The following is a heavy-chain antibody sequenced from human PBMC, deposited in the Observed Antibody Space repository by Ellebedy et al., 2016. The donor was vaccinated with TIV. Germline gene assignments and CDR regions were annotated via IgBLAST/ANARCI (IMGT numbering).Heavy chain of an antibody. D-gene: IGHD5-18*01. V-gene: IGHV4/OR15-8*02. CDR3: ARVGYSYGYAWFDS. J-gene: IGHJ5*01. Sequence: SETLSLXXAVAGGSITGSNWWSWVRPPPGKGLEWIGEIYHSGNANYNPSLKSRVTISIDKSKNQFSLRLTSVTAADTAVYYCARVGYSYGYAWFDSWGQGTRVTVSS. CDR2: IYHSGNA. CDR1: GGSITGSNW.